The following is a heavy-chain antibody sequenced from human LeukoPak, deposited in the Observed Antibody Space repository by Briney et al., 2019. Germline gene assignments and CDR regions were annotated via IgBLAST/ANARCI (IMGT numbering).Heavy chain of an antibody. CDR3: ARGITIFGVGYYYGMDV. J-gene: IGHJ6*02. CDR1: GGSISSYY. CDR2: IYYSGST. V-gene: IGHV4-59*01. D-gene: IGHD3-3*01. Sequence: SETLSLTCTVSGGSISSYYWSWIRQPPGKGLEWIGYIYYSGSTYYNPSLKSRVTISVDTSKNQFPLKLSSVTAADTAVYYCARGITIFGVGYYYGMDVWGQGTTVTVSS.